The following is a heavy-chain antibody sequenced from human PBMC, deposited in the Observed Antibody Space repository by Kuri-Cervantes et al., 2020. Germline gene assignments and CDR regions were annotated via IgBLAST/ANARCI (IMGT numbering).Heavy chain of an antibody. CDR2: ISYDGSNK. CDR1: GFTFSSYA. Sequence: GESLKIYCAASGFTFSSYAMHWVRQAPGKGLEWVAVISYDGSNKSYADSVKGRFTISRDNFKNPLYLQMNSLRAEDTAVYYCASDRSSAYYYSLDYWGQGTLVTVSS. CDR3: ASDRSSAYYYSLDY. J-gene: IGHJ4*02. V-gene: IGHV3-30-3*01. D-gene: IGHD3-22*01.